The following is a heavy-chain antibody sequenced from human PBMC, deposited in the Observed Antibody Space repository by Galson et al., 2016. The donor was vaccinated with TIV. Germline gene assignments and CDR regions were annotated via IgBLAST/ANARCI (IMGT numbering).Heavy chain of an antibody. CDR2: IKQDGSES. V-gene: IGHV3-7*01. CDR1: GFTFSTYW. J-gene: IGHJ4*02. CDR3: ARDPDPYVGAKPFDY. Sequence: SLRLSCAVSGFTFSTYWMSWVREAPGKGLEWVAIIKQDGSESYYVDSVRGRFAISGDNAKSSLYLQMNSLRAEDMAVYYCARDPDPYVGAKPFDYWGQGTQVTVSS. D-gene: IGHD1-26*01.